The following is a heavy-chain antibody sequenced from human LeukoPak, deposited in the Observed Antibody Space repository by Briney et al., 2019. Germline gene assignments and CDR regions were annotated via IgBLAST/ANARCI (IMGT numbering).Heavy chain of an antibody. CDR2: ISGSGGST. CDR1: GFTFSSYA. CDR3: AKDRNDYDYVWGSYRYWDCFDY. J-gene: IGHJ4*02. V-gene: IGHV3-23*01. Sequence: PGGSLRLSCAASGFTFSSYAMSWVRQAPGKGLEWVSAISGSGGSTYYADSVKGRFTISRDNSKNTLYLQMNSLGAGDTAVYYCAKDRNDYDYVWGSYRYWDCFDYWGQGTLVTVSS. D-gene: IGHD3-16*02.